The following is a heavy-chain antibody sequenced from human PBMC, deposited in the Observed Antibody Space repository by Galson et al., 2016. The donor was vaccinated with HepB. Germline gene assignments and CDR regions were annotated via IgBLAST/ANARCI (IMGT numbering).Heavy chain of an antibody. CDR3: ARVGVGQWLVRGRLDY. D-gene: IGHD6-19*01. CDR1: GMIFSRYA. J-gene: IGHJ4*02. Sequence: LRLSCAASGMIFSRYAMAWVRQPPGKGLEWIGEISHSGSTIYNPSLQSRVTISIDTSKNQFSLNLTSLTATDAAVYYCARVGVGQWLVRGRLDYWGLGTLVTVSS. CDR2: ISHSGST. V-gene: IGHV4-34*01.